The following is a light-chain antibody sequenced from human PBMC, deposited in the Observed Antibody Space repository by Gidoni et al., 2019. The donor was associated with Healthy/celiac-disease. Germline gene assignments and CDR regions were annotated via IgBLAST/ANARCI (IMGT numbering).Light chain of an antibody. V-gene: IGKV4-1*01. CDR3: QQYYSTPLLT. CDR1: QSVLYSSNNKNY. CDR2: WAS. Sequence: DIVMTQSPDSLAVSLGERATINCKSSQSVLYSSNNKNYLAWYQQKPGQPPKLLIYWASTRESGVPDRFSGSGSGTDFTLTISSLQAEDVAVYYCQQYYSTPLLTFXGXTKVELK. J-gene: IGKJ4*01.